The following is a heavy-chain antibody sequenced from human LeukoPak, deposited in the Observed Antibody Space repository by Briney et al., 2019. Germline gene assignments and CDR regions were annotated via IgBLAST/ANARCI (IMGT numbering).Heavy chain of an antibody. CDR3: SRRTTSRLDV. J-gene: IGHJ6*02. Sequence: SETLSLTCTVSGGSISSYYCSCIRQPAGKGLEWIGRIYTSGSTNYNPSLKSRVTMSVDTSKNQFSLKLSSVTAADTAVYYCSRRTTSRLDVWGQGTTVTVSS. V-gene: IGHV4-4*07. CDR1: GGSISSYY. D-gene: IGHD1-1*01. CDR2: IYTSGST.